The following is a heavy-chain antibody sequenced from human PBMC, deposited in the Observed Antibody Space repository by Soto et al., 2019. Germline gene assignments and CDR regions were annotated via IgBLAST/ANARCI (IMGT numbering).Heavy chain of an antibody. J-gene: IGHJ4*02. CDR2: MNPNSGNT. Sequence: QVQLVQSGAEVKKPGASVKVSCKASGYTFTSYDINWVRQATGQGLEWMGWMNPNSGNTGYAQKFQGRVTMTRNTXIXXAYMELSSLRSEDTAVYYCARGRDQYCGGDCYSDYWGQGTLVTVSS. V-gene: IGHV1-8*01. D-gene: IGHD2-21*02. CDR3: ARGRDQYCGGDCYSDY. CDR1: GYTFTSYD.